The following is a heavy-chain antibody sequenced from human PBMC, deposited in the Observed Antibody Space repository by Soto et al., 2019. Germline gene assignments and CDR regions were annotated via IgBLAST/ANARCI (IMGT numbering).Heavy chain of an antibody. CDR1: GFTFSSYA. Sequence: GGSLRLSCAASGFTFSSYAMSWVRQAPGKGLEWVSAISGSGGSTYYADSVKGRFTISRDNSKNTLYLQMNSLRAEDTAVYYYANGVYFCGGYFSLYYYYGMDGSGQGTTVTVSS. D-gene: IGHD3-3*01. CDR3: ANGVYFCGGYFSLYYYYGMDG. CDR2: ISGSGGST. V-gene: IGHV3-23*01. J-gene: IGHJ6*02.